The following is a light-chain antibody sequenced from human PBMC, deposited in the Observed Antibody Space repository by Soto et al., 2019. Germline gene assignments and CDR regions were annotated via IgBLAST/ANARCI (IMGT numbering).Light chain of an antibody. Sequence: QSALTQPASVSGSPGQSITISCTGTSSDVGSYKLVSWYQQHPGKAPKLMIYEGSKRPSGVSNRFSGSKSGNTASLTISGLQAEDEADYYCCSYAGISTCVVFGGGTKLTVL. CDR3: CSYAGISTCVV. V-gene: IGLV2-23*01. J-gene: IGLJ2*01. CDR1: SSDVGSYKL. CDR2: EGS.